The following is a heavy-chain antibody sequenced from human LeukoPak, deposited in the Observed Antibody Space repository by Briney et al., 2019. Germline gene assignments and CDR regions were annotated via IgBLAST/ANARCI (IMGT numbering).Heavy chain of an antibody. D-gene: IGHD3-3*01. CDR2: ISWNSGST. J-gene: IGHJ5*02. CDR3: AKGLFGVVIRGNWFDP. CDR1: GFSFDDYA. V-gene: IGHV3-9*01. Sequence: GRSLRLSCAASGFSFDDYAMHWVRQAPGKGLEWVSGISWNSGSTGYVDSVKGRFTISRDNAKDSLYLQMNSLRAEDTALYYCAKGLFGVVIRGNWFDPWGQGTLVTVSS.